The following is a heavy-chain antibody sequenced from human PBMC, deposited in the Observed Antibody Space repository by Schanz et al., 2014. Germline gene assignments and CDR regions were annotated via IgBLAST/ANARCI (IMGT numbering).Heavy chain of an antibody. V-gene: IGHV3-30*19. CDR2: ITTAGTKM. CDR1: GFTFSSYG. Sequence: QVQLVESGGGVVQPGRSLRLSCAASGFTFSSYGMHWVRQAPGKGLEWVAAITTAGTKMYYADSVRGRFTVSRDNSKNTLYLQMNSLRAEDTAVYYCARDGYSVVVISPTESFDIWGQGTMVTVSP. J-gene: IGHJ3*02. CDR3: ARDGYSVVVISPTESFDI. D-gene: IGHD2-21*01.